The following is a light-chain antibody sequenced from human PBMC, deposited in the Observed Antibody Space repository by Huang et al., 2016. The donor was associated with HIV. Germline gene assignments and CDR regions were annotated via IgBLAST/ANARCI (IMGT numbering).Light chain of an antibody. J-gene: IGKJ3*01. CDR3: QQYDIHPLT. Sequence: IRMTQSPPSLSASTGDRVPITCRANQDINNCLAWYQQRPGSVPKLLLYAASTLQSAVPSRFSGSGAGTDFTLTISCLHSEDVATYYCQQYDIHPLTFGPGTRVDIK. CDR2: AAS. V-gene: IGKV1-8*01. CDR1: QDINNC.